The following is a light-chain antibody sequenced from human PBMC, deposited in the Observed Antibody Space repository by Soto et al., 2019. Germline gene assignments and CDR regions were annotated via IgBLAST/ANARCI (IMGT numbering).Light chain of an antibody. V-gene: IGKV3-15*01. J-gene: IGKJ1*01. Sequence: EIVMTQSPATLSVSPGERATLSCRASQSVRSSLAWYQQKPGQAPRLLIYGASTRATGFPARFSGSGSGTEFTLTISSLQSEDFAVYYCQQYNNWWTFGQGTRWIS. CDR3: QQYNNWWT. CDR2: GAS. CDR1: QSVRSS.